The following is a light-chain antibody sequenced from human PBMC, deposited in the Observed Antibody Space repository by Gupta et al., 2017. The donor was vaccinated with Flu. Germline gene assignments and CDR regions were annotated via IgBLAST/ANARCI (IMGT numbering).Light chain of an antibody. CDR1: NIGSET. Sequence: GGNNIGSETVHWYQQKPGQAPGLFLYDDDFRPSGIPERFSGSNSGNTATLIIRRVEAGDEADYYCQVWDTASDHWLFGAGTTLTVV. J-gene: IGLJ3*02. V-gene: IGLV3-21*01. CDR3: QVWDTASDHWL. CDR2: DDD.